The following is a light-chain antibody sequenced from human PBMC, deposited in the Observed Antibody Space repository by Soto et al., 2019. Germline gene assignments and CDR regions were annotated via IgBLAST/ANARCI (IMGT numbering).Light chain of an antibody. Sequence: EIVLTQSPGTLSLSPGERATLSCRASQSVDSNYLAWYQQKRGQAPRLLIYGASSRATGIPDRFSGGGSGTDFTLTISRLEAEDFAVYYCQLYYSGMFGQGTKVEIK. CDR2: GAS. J-gene: IGKJ1*01. V-gene: IGKV3-20*01. CDR3: QLYYSGM. CDR1: QSVDSNY.